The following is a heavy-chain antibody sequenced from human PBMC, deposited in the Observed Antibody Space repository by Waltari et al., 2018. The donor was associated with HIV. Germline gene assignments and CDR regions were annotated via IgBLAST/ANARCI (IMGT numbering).Heavy chain of an antibody. CDR3: ARDFALDS. CDR1: GFSLSNYG. CDR2: IWYDGSNK. Sequence: QVQLVESGGGVVQPGKSLSLSCAASGFSLSNYGMPWVRQAPGKGLEWVALIWYDGSNKYYGDSVKGRFTISRDISKNTLYLQMNSLRAEDTAVYFCARDFALDSWGPGTLVTVSS. J-gene: IGHJ4*02. V-gene: IGHV3-33*01.